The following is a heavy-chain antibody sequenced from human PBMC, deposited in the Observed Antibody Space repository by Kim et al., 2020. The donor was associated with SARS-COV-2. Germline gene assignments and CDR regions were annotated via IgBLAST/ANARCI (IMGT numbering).Heavy chain of an antibody. Sequence: SYTLSLTFSFYGCSFSFYHWSWILQPPGNWLEWIGEIKHSGSTNYNPSLKSRVTMSVDTSKSQFSLKLRSVTAADTAVYYCARGRAGVVPSPILGIGPHYDYYAMDVWGQGTTVTVSS. CDR3: ARGRAGVVPSPILGIGPHYDYYAMDV. CDR2: IKHSGST. J-gene: IGHJ6*02. D-gene: IGHD2-2*02. CDR1: GCSFSFYH. V-gene: IGHV4-34*01.